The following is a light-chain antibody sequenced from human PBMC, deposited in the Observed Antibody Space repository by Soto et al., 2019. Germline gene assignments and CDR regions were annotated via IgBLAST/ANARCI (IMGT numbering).Light chain of an antibody. CDR3: QQRSSWPPMYT. V-gene: IGKV3-11*01. J-gene: IGKJ2*01. Sequence: EIVLTQSPGTLSLSPGERATLSCRASQSVRSSYLAWYQQKPGQAPRLLIYDTSNRATGIPARFSGSGSGTDFTLTISSLEPEDFAVYYCQQRSSWPPMYTFGQGTRLDIK. CDR2: DTS. CDR1: QSVRSSY.